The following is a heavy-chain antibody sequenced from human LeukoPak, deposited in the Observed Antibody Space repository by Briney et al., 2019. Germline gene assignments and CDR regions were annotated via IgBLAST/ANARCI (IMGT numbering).Heavy chain of an antibody. CDR3: RSSRGNYVAFDI. Sequence: SQSLSLTCAVSVGSISSGRDYWSWIRQHPGKGLEWIGYIYYSGSTYYNPSLKSRVTISVDTSKNQFSLKLSSVTAADTAVYYCRSSRGNYVAFDIWGQGTMVTVSS. CDR1: VGSISSGRDY. V-gene: IGHV4-31*11. J-gene: IGHJ3*02. D-gene: IGHD4-11*01. CDR2: IYYSGST.